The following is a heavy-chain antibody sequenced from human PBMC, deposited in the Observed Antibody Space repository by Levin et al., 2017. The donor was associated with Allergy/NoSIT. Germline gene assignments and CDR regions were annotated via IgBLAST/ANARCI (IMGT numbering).Heavy chain of an antibody. D-gene: IGHD4-17*01. J-gene: IGHJ3*02. CDR1: GFTFSNYW. V-gene: IGHV3-74*01. CDR2: IKNDGSST. CDR3: VKDDYASI. Sequence: GSLRLSCAASGFTFSNYWMHWVRQAPGKGLVWVARIKNDGSSTSYADSVKGRFTISRDNAKNTLYLQMNSLREEDTALYYCVKDDYASIWGQGTMVTVSS.